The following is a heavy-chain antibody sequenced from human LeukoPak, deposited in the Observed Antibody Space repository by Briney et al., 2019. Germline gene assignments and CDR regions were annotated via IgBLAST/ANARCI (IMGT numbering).Heavy chain of an antibody. Sequence: GRSLRLSCAASGFTFSSYGMHWVRQAPGKGLEGVSAISGSGGSTYYADSVKGRFTISRDNSKNTLYLQMNSLRAEDTAVYYCAKGLWFGELFPVGGVDVWGKGTTVTGSS. V-gene: IGHV3-23*01. D-gene: IGHD3-10*01. CDR2: ISGSGGST. CDR3: AKGLWFGELFPVGGVDV. J-gene: IGHJ6*04. CDR1: GFTFSSYG.